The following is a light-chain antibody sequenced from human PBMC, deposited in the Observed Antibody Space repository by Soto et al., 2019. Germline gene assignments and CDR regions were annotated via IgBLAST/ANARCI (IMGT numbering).Light chain of an antibody. J-gene: IGKJ3*01. CDR2: GAD. Sequence: EIVLTQSPATLSLSPGDSAALACRASQSVSSYLAWYQQKPCQAPSLLIYGADTRATGIPATFSGSGSGTEFTLTISSLQSEDFAVYYCQQYNNWPPGTFGPGTKVDIK. CDR1: QSVSSY. V-gene: IGKV3D-15*01. CDR3: QQYNNWPPGT.